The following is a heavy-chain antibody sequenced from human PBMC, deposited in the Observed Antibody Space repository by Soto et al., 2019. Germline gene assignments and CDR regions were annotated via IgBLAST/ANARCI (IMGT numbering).Heavy chain of an antibody. D-gene: IGHD6-13*01. CDR2: ISYDGSNK. CDR1: GFTFSSYA. V-gene: IGHV3-30-3*01. Sequence: GGSLRLSCAASGFTFSSYAMHWVRQAPGKGLEWVAVISYDGSNKYYADSVKGRFTISRDNSKNTLYLQMNSLRAEDTAVYYCARQDGSFHGTNWFDPWGQGTLVTVSS. CDR3: ARQDGSFHGTNWFDP. J-gene: IGHJ5*02.